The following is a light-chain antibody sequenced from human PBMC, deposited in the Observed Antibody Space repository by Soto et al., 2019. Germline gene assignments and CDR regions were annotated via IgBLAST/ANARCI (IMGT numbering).Light chain of an antibody. V-gene: IGKV3-15*01. J-gene: IGKJ4*01. Sequence: EIVMTQSPATLSVSPGERATLSCRASQSVSSNLAWYQQKPGKAPRLLIYGASTMETGIPSRFSGSGSGTEFTLTISSLQSEDFAIYYCQQDHNSPFTFGAGTKVEIK. CDR3: QQDHNSPFT. CDR2: GAS. CDR1: QSVSSN.